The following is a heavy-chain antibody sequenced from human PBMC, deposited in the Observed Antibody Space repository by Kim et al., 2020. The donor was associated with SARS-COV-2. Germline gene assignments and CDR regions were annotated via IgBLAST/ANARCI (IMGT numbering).Heavy chain of an antibody. J-gene: IGHJ6*02. V-gene: IGHV4-59*08. CDR3: ASFKAAGPSLHYYYGMDV. CDR2: IYYSGST. CDR1: GGSISSYY. D-gene: IGHD6-13*01. Sequence: SETLSLTCTVSGGSISSYYWSWIRQAPGKGLEWIGYIYYSGSTNYNPSLKSRVTISVDTSKNQFSLKLSSVTAADTAVYYCASFKAAGPSLHYYYGMDVWGQGTTVTVSS.